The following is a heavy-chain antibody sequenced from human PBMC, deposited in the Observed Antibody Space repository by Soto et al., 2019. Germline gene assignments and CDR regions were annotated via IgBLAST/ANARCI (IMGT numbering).Heavy chain of an antibody. Sequence: GGSLRLSCAASGFTFSSYAMHWVRQAPGKGLEWVAVISYDGSNKYYADSVKGRFTISRDNSKNTLYLQMNSLRAEDTAVYYCARGPGPDSGSYFDYWGQGTLVTVSS. CDR3: ARGPGPDSGSYFDY. V-gene: IGHV3-30*04. D-gene: IGHD1-26*01. J-gene: IGHJ4*02. CDR1: GFTFSSYA. CDR2: ISYDGSNK.